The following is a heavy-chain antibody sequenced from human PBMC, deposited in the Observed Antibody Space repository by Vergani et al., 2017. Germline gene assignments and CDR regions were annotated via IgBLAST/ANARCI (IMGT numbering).Heavy chain of an antibody. V-gene: IGHV3-21*01. J-gene: IGHJ5*02. D-gene: IGHD6-13*01. Sequence: EVQLLESGGGLVKPGGSLRLSCAASGFTFSTYTMNWVRQAPGKGLEWVSSISSSSSYIYYADSVKGRFTISRDNAKNSLYLQMNSLRAEDTAVYYCAKARWAAGTVNWFDPWGQGTLVTVSS. CDR3: AKARWAAGTVNWFDP. CDR1: GFTFSTYT. CDR2: ISSSSSYI.